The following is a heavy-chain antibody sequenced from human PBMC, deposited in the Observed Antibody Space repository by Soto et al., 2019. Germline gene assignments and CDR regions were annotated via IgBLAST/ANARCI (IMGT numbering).Heavy chain of an antibody. CDR2: FDPEDGET. Sequence: ASVRVSCKVSGYTLTELSMHWVRQAPGKGLEWMGGFDPEDGETIYAQKFQGRVTMTEDTSTDTAYMELSSLRSEDTAVYYCAIRPLNYYGSGSYFKLYYYYGMDVWGQGTTVTVSS. V-gene: IGHV1-24*01. CDR3: AIRPLNYYGSGSYFKLYYYYGMDV. CDR1: GYTLTELS. D-gene: IGHD3-10*01. J-gene: IGHJ6*02.